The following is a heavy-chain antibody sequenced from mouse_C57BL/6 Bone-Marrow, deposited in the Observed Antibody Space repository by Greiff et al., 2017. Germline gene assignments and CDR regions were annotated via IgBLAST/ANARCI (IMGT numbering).Heavy chain of an antibody. J-gene: IGHJ2*01. D-gene: IGHD1-1*01. Sequence: VQLKESGGDLVKPGGSLKLSCAASGFTFSTYGMSWVRQTPDKRLEWVATISSGGIYTYYPDSVKGRFTISRDNAKNTLYLQMSSLKSEDTAMYYCLITTVDYWGQGTPLTVSS. V-gene: IGHV5-6*01. CDR1: GFTFSTYG. CDR2: ISSGGIYT. CDR3: LITTVDY.